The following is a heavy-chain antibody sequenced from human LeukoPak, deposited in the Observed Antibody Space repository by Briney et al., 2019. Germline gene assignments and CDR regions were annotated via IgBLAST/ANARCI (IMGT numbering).Heavy chain of an antibody. D-gene: IGHD6-6*01. Sequence: SETLSLTCAVYGGSFSGYYWSWIRQPPGKGLEWIGEINHSGSTNYNPSLKSRVTISVDTSKNQFSLKLSSVTAADTAVYYCARDEGRYSSSSGLNWFDPWGQGTLVTVSS. CDR2: INHSGST. CDR3: ARDEGRYSSSSGLNWFDP. V-gene: IGHV4-34*01. J-gene: IGHJ5*02. CDR1: GGSFSGYY.